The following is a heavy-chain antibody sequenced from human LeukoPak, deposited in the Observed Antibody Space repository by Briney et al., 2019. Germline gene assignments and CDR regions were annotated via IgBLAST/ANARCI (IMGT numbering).Heavy chain of an antibody. V-gene: IGHV4-59*01. CDR1: GGSISSYY. Sequence: SETLSLTCTVSGGSISSYYWSWIRQPPGKGLEWIGYIYYSGSTNYNPSLKSRVTISVDTSKNQFSLKLSSVTAADTAVYYCARDRGDILTGYPYYFDYWGQGTLVSVSS. CDR3: ARDRGDILTGYPYYFDY. CDR2: IYYSGST. J-gene: IGHJ4*02. D-gene: IGHD3-9*01.